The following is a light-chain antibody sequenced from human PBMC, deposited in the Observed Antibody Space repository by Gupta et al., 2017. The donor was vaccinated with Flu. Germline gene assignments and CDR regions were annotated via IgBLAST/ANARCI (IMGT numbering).Light chain of an antibody. CDR3: QQRYCSPIT. V-gene: IGKV1-39*01. CDR2: GTS. CDR1: QKINNY. J-gene: IGKJ4*01. Sequence: PSSLSASVGDSVTISCRASQKINNYLNWYQQKPGKAPHLLIYGTSKVQSGVPSSFSGSGSGREFSLTISRRQPEDFATYYCQQRYCSPITFGEGTKVEI.